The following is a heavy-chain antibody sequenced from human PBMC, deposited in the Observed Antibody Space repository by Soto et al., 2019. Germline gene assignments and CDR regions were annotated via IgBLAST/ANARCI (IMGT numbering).Heavy chain of an antibody. CDR2: ISGNGGST. CDR1: RFTFSSFA. Sequence: EVQLLESGGGLVQPGGPLRLSCAASRFTFSSFAMSWVRQAPGKGLEWVSAISGNGGSTYYADSVKGRFTISRDNSKNTLSLHMNSLRAEDTALYYCAKDRAFTISSPFDSWGQGTLVTVSS. D-gene: IGHD3-3*01. V-gene: IGHV3-23*01. CDR3: AKDRAFTISSPFDS. J-gene: IGHJ4*02.